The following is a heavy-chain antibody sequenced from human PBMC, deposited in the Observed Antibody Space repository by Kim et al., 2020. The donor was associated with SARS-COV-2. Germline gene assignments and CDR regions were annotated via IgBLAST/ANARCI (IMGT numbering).Heavy chain of an antibody. CDR2: ISGSGVST. J-gene: IGHJ4*02. CDR1: GFTFNSYP. Sequence: GGSLRLSCAASGFTFNSYPMNWVRQAPGKGLEWVSVISGSGVSTFYSDSVKGRFTISRDNSKNTLYLQMNSLRAEDTAVYYCAKGQWTTHWGLRLTLEYWGQGALVTASS. CDR3: AKGQWTTHWGLRLTLEY. V-gene: IGHV3-23*01. D-gene: IGHD5-12*01.